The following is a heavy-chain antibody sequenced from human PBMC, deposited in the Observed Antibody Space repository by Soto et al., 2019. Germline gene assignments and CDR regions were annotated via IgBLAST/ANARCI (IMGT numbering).Heavy chain of an antibody. D-gene: IGHD6-13*01. V-gene: IGHV3-21*01. Sequence: GGSLRLSCAASEFTFSSHSMNWVRQAPGKGLEWVSSISSSSSYIYYADSVKGRFTISRDNAKNSLYLQMNSLRAEDTAVYYCAREDSSSWQEEGYYFDYWGQGTLVTVSS. CDR2: ISSSSSYI. J-gene: IGHJ4*02. CDR1: EFTFSSHS. CDR3: AREDSSSWQEEGYYFDY.